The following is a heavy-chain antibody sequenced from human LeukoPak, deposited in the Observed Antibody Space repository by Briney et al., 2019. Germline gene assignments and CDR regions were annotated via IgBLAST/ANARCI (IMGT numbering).Heavy chain of an antibody. CDR3: ARRLGGADVFDI. J-gene: IGHJ3*02. CDR2: IYPGDSDS. D-gene: IGHD3-16*01. CDR1: GYSFTSYW. Sequence: GESLKISCKGSGYSFTSYWIGWVRQMPGKGLEWMGIIYPGDSDSKYSRSFQGQVTTSADKSINTAYLQWSSLKASDTAMYYCARRLGGADVFDIWGQGTMVTVSS. V-gene: IGHV5-51*01.